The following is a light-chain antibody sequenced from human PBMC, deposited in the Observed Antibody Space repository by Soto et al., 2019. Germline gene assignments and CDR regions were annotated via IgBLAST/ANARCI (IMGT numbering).Light chain of an antibody. CDR1: QGIATY. CDR3: QNYNWPPFT. V-gene: IGKV1-27*01. Sequence: DIQMTQSPSSLAASVGDRVTISCRASQGIATYLAWYQQKAGKVPKLLIYAASPLQSGVSSRVTGSGSGTDFTLTVSSLQPGDVSTYFCQNYNWPPFTVGPGTKVDLK. J-gene: IGKJ3*01. CDR2: AAS.